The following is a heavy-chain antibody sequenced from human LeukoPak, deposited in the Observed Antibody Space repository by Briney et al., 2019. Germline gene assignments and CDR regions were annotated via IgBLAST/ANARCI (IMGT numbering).Heavy chain of an antibody. CDR1: GGSISSGGYY. CDR2: IYYSGST. CDR3: ARKATTGPTKAAFDI. J-gene: IGHJ3*02. Sequence: PSETLSHTCTVSGGSISSGGYYWSWIRQHPGKGLEWIGYIYYSGSTYYNPSLKSRVTMSVDTSKNQFSLKLSSVTAVDTAVYYCARKATTGPTKAAFDIWGQGTMVTVSS. D-gene: IGHD4-17*01. V-gene: IGHV4-31*03.